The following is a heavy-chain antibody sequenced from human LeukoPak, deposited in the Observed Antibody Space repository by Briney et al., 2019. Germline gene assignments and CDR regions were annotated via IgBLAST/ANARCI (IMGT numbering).Heavy chain of an antibody. CDR2: IHHSGGT. CDR1: DGSFSDYN. D-gene: IGHD3-22*01. V-gene: IGHV4-34*01. J-gene: IGHJ4*02. Sequence: SETLSLTCAVYDGSFSDYNWSWIRQAPGKGLEWIGEIHHSGGTNYSPSLKSRITLSVDPSKNQLSLRLSSVTAADTAVYYCVRNGYDSSGYHFCSDSRGRGTLVTVSS. CDR3: VRNGYDSSGYHFCSDS.